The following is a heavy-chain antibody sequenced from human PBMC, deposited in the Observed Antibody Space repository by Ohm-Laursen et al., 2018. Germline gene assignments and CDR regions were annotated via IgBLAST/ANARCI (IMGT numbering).Heavy chain of an antibody. Sequence: SLRLSCSASGFTFEDYAINWFRQAPGKGLEWVGQIKSEAEGGTTDYAAPVTGRFTISRDDSKNTLFLQMNSLKTDDTAVYYCTTGWAISVAFSWGQGTLVTVSS. CDR1: GFTFEDYA. CDR3: TTGWAISVAFS. J-gene: IGHJ4*02. CDR2: IKSEAEGGTT. D-gene: IGHD6-19*01. V-gene: IGHV3-15*01.